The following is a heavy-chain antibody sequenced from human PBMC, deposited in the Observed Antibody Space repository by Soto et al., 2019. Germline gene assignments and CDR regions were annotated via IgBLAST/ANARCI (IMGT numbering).Heavy chain of an antibody. CDR2: ISYDGSNK. Sequence: GGSLRLSCAASGFTFSSYAMHWVRQAPGKGLEWVAVISYDGSNKYYADSVKGRFTISRDNSKNTLYLQMNSLRAEDTAVYYCARDGYHVYWGQGTLVTVSS. CDR1: GFTFSSYA. V-gene: IGHV3-30-3*01. D-gene: IGHD5-12*01. J-gene: IGHJ4*02. CDR3: ARDGYHVY.